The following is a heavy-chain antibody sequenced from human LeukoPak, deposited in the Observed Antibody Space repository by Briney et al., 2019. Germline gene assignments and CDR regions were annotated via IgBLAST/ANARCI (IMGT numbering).Heavy chain of an antibody. CDR3: ARDLPNYDILTGYRWFDP. D-gene: IGHD3-9*01. V-gene: IGHV3-7*03. CDR2: IKQDGSEK. J-gene: IGHJ5*02. CDR1: GFTFGSYW. Sequence: PGGSLRLSCAASGFTFGSYWMSWVRQAPGKGLEWVANIKQDGSEKYYVDPVKGRFTISRDNAKNSLYLQMNSLRAEDTAVYYCARDLPNYDILTGYRWFDPWGQGTLVTVSS.